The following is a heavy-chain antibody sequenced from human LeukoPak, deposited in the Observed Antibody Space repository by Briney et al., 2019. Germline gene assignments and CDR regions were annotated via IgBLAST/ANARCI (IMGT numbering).Heavy chain of an antibody. CDR2: INPSGSST. J-gene: IGHJ4*02. D-gene: IGHD3-16*01. CDR3: ASGGEARGLYDY. CDR1: GYSFTSHY. V-gene: IGHV1-46*01. Sequence: ASVKVSCKASGYSFTSHYMHWVRQAPGQGLEWLGLINPSGSSTLYAQKLQGRVTMTTDTSTSTAYMELRSLRSDDTAVYYCASGGEARGLYDYWGQGTLVTVSS.